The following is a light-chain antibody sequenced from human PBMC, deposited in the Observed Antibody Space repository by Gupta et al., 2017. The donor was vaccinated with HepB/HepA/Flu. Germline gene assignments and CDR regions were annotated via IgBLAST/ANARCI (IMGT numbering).Light chain of an antibody. Sequence: DSQMTQSPSSLSASVGDRVTITCQASQDINNYLNWYQQKPGKAPKLLIYDASSLERGVPSRFSGSGSGTDFTFTISSLQPEDIATYYCQQYDNLPRTFGPGTKVGIK. CDR2: DAS. J-gene: IGKJ3*01. CDR1: QDINNY. CDR3: QQYDNLPRT. V-gene: IGKV1-33*01.